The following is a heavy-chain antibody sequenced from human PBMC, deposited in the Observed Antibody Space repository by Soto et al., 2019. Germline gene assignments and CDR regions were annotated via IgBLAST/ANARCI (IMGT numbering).Heavy chain of an antibody. Sequence: SETLSLTCAVSGYSVSTGYYWAWIRQSPGRGLEWIGSVSHSGTIYYNPSLKSRVTMSVDTSKNHISPKVLSVTAADTALYYCAKVHTSGAGCDDWGQGTLVTVSS. CDR2: VSHSGTI. CDR1: GYSVSTGYY. CDR3: AKVHTSGAGCDD. D-gene: IGHD6-19*01. V-gene: IGHV4-38-2*01. J-gene: IGHJ4*02.